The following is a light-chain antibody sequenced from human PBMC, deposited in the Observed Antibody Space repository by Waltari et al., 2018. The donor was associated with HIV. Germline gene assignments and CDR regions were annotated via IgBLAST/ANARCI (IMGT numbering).Light chain of an antibody. Sequence: EMVMKQSPSTLSASPGERTTLSCRASQNIKNNLAWYQQKPAQAPRLLIHGASTTDTGISARLSGSGSGTELSLTIGSLQSEDFAVYYCQQYHNWPFTFGPGTRV. V-gene: IGKV3-15*01. CDR3: QQYHNWPFT. CDR1: QNIKNN. J-gene: IGKJ3*01. CDR2: GAS.